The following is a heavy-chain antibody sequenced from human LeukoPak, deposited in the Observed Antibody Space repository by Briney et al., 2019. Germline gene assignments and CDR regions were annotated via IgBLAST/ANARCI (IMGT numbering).Heavy chain of an antibody. CDR2: IYYSGST. V-gene: IGHV4-31*03. J-gene: IGHJ6*02. D-gene: IGHD3-10*01. CDR3: ARTPYYYGSGSYDPYYYGMDV. CDR1: GGSISSGGYY. Sequence: MPSQTLSLTCTVSGGSISSGGYYWSWIRQHPGKGLEWIGYIYYSGSTYYNPSLKSRVTISVDTSKNQFSLKLSSVTAADTAVYYCARTPYYYGSGSYDPYYYGMDVWGQGTTVTVSS.